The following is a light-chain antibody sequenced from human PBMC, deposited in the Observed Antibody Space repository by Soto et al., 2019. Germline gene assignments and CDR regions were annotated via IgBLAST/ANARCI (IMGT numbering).Light chain of an antibody. Sequence: EIVMTQSPATLSLSPGEGATLTCRASQSVSTNVAWYQHKPGQAPRLLIYGASTRATGVPAKFSGSGSGTEFTLTISSLQSEDFALYYCQQYNNRPPITFGQGTRLEIK. CDR2: GAS. V-gene: IGKV3-15*01. J-gene: IGKJ5*01. CDR1: QSVSTN. CDR3: QQYNNRPPIT.